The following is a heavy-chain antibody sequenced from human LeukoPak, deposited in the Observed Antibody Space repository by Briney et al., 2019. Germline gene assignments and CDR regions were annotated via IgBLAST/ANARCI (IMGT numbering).Heavy chain of an antibody. CDR3: AKDSSGHPDY. V-gene: IGHV3-30*18. D-gene: IGHD3-22*01. CDR2: ISYDGSSK. J-gene: IGHJ4*02. CDR1: GFTFSSYG. Sequence: PGGSLRLSCAASGFTFSSYGMHWVRQAPGKGLEWVAVISYDGSSKYYADSVKGRFTISRDNSKNTLYLQMNSLRAEDTAVYYCAKDSSGHPDYWGQGTLVTVSS.